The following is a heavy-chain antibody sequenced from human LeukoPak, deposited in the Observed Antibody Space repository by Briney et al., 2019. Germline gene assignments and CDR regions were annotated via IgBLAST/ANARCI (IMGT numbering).Heavy chain of an antibody. Sequence: GGAPRLSRVAPGFTFSSYWMSWVCQAPGEGREWVANIKQDGSEKYYVDSVKGRFTISRDNAKTSLYLQMNSLRAEDTAVYYCARRYDSSGYEAFDIWGQGTMVTVSS. CDR1: GFTFSSYW. D-gene: IGHD3-22*01. V-gene: IGHV3-7*04. J-gene: IGHJ3*02. CDR3: ARRYDSSGYEAFDI. CDR2: IKQDGSEK.